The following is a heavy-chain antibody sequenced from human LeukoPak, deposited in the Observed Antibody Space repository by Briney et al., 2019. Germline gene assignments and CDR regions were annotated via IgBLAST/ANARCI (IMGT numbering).Heavy chain of an antibody. CDR1: GGSISGSSYY. CDR2: IYYSGST. CDR3: ARPPRVRGKLDYYGMDV. D-gene: IGHD3-10*01. V-gene: IGHV4-39*01. J-gene: IGHJ6*02. Sequence: SETLSLTCTVSGGSISGSSYYWGWIRQPPGKGLEWIGSIYYSGSTYYNPSLKSRVTISVDTSKNQFSLKLSSVTAADTAVYYCARPPRVRGKLDYYGMDVWGQGTTVTVSS.